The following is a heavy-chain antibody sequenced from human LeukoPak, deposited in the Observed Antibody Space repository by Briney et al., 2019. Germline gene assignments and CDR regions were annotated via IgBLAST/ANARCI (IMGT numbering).Heavy chain of an antibody. V-gene: IGHV4-61*01. CDR2: IYYSGTT. Sequence: PSETLSLTCTVSGGSISSGSYYWNWIRQPPGKGLEWIGYIYYSGTTNYNPSLKSRVTISVDTSKNQFSLKLNSVTAADTAVYYCASFPDAQLLLRYWGQGTPVTVSS. D-gene: IGHD5-18*01. CDR1: GGSISSGSYY. CDR3: ASFPDAQLLLRY. J-gene: IGHJ4*02.